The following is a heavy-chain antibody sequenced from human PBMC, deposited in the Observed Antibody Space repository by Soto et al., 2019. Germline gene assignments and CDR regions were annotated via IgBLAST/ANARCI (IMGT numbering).Heavy chain of an antibody. J-gene: IGHJ6*02. V-gene: IGHV5-51*01. Sequence: GESLKISCKGSGYSFSSYWIVWVRQMPGTGLEWVGIIYPGDSDTRYSPSFQGQVTISADKSISTAYLQWSSLKASDTAMYYCARQRSIAEELRYYSGMDVWGQGTTVTVSS. CDR2: IYPGDSDT. D-gene: IGHD6-6*01. CDR1: GYSFSSYW. CDR3: ARQRSIAEELRYYSGMDV.